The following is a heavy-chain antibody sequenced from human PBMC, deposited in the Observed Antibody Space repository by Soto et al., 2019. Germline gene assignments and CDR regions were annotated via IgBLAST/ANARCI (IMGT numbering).Heavy chain of an antibody. V-gene: IGHV3-23*01. D-gene: IGHD2-15*01. CDR3: AKAPSPRCSGFVCYPLDS. CDR1: GFTFSSYA. J-gene: IGHJ4*02. Sequence: GGSLRLSCVASGFTFSSYAMTWVRQTPGKWLETISLITGDAGGSYYADPVKGRFTISRDNSKNTLYLQMNSLRAEDTAVYYCAKAPSPRCSGFVCYPLDSWGQGXQVTVYS. CDR2: ITGDAGGS.